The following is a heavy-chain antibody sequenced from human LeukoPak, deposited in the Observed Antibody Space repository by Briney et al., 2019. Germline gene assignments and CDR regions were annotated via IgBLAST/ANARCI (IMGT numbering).Heavy chain of an antibody. CDR1: GYILTKLS. CDR3: ATGLSIAVADTRY. V-gene: IGHV1-24*01. J-gene: IGHJ4*02. CDR2: FHPEYGET. D-gene: IGHD6-19*01. Sequence: ASMKVSCKVSGYILTKLSMHWVRQAPGNGLEWMGGFHPEYGETIYAQKFQGRVTMTEDTSIDTAYMELSSLRSEDTAVYFCATGLSIAVADTRYWGQGTLVTVSS.